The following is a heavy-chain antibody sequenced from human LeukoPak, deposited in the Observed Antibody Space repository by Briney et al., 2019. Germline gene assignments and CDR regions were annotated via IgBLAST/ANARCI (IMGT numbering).Heavy chain of an antibody. V-gene: IGHV4-4*07. CDR3: ARGRRVTMVRGVYFDY. CDR2: IYTSGST. D-gene: IGHD3-10*01. J-gene: IGHJ4*02. CDR1: GGSISSYY. Sequence: PSETLSLTCTVSGGSISSYYWSWIRQPAGKGLEWIGRIYTSGSTNYNPSLQSRVTMSVDTYKNQFSLKLSSVTAADTAVYYCARGRRVTMVRGVYFDYWGQGTLVTVSS.